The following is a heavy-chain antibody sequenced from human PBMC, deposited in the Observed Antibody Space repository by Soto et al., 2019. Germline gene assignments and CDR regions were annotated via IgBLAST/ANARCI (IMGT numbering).Heavy chain of an antibody. CDR2: IVVGSGNT. J-gene: IGHJ4*02. Sequence: ASVKVSCKASGFTFTSSAMQWVRQARGQRLEWIGWIVVGSGNTNYAQKFQERVTITRDMSTSTAYMELSSLRSEDTAVYYCEASGIMTTVTSSFDYWGQGTLVTVSS. V-gene: IGHV1-58*02. CDR3: EASGIMTTVTSSFDY. CDR1: GFTFTSSA. D-gene: IGHD4-17*01.